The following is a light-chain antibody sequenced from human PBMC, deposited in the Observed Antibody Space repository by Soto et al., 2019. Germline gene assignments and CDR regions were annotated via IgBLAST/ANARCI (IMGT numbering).Light chain of an antibody. J-gene: IGLJ2*01. Sequence: SVLTQPPSASGAPGQMVTITKSGSGSSIGTNTVNWYRQLPGTAPKLLIYGNNQRPSGVPDRFSGSKSGTSASLAISGLQSEDEAEYYCAAWDGSLNNVLFGGGTKVTVL. CDR3: AAWDGSLNNVL. CDR2: GNN. V-gene: IGLV1-44*01. CDR1: GSSIGTNT.